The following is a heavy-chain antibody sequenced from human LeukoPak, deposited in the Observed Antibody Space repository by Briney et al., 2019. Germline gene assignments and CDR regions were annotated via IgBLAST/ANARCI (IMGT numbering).Heavy chain of an antibody. Sequence: SETLSLTCTVSGGSISSGDYYWSWIRQPPGKGLEWIGYIYYSGSTYYNPSLKSRVTISVDTSKNQFSLKLSSVTAADTAVYCCARAPTYGSGSCAIDPWGQGTLVTVSS. CDR3: ARAPTYGSGSCAIDP. D-gene: IGHD3-10*01. CDR2: IYYSGST. CDR1: GGSISSGDYY. V-gene: IGHV4-30-4*08. J-gene: IGHJ5*02.